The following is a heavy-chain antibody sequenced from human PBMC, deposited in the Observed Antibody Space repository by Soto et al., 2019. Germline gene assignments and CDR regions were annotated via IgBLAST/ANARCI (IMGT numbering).Heavy chain of an antibody. J-gene: IGHJ4*02. CDR3: VRGRVLITFGVVIVIDY. D-gene: IGHD3-16*02. CDR2: INPNTGYT. Sequence: QVQLVQSGAAMKKPGASVKVSCKASGYAFTSYAINWVRQATGQGLEWMGWINPNTGYTDYAQKFQGRVTMTGNTSIPTAYMELSSLRSEDTAVYYCVRGRVLITFGVVIVIDYWGQGSPVTVSS. V-gene: IGHV1-8*01. CDR1: GYAFTSYA.